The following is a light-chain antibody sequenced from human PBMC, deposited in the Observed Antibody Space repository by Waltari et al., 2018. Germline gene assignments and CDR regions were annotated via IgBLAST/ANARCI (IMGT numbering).Light chain of an antibody. CDR3: QKYGTLPAT. CDR2: AAS. CDR1: QSVSRT. Sequence: EIVLTQSPGTLSLSPGERATLSCRASQSVSRTLAWYQQKPGQAPRLLIYAASTRATGIPDMFSGSGSGTDFSLTISRLEPEDFAVYYCQKYGTLPATFGQGTNVEIK. J-gene: IGKJ1*01. V-gene: IGKV3-20*01.